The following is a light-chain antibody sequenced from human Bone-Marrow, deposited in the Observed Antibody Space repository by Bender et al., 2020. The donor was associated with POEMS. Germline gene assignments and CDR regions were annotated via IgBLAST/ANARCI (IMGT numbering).Light chain of an antibody. CDR3: CSYAGSSTYV. J-gene: IGLJ1*01. CDR2: EVT. V-gene: IGLV2-8*01. Sequence: QSALTQPPSASGSPGQSVTISCTGTSNDVGGYNYVSWYQQHPGKAPKLMIYEVTKRPSGVPDRFSGSKSGNTASLTVSGLQAEDEATYYCCSYAGSSTYVFGTGTKVTVL. CDR1: SNDVGGYNY.